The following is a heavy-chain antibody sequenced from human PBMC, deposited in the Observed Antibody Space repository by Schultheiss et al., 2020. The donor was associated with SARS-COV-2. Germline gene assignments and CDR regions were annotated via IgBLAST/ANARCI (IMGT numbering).Heavy chain of an antibody. CDR1: GYTFTSYD. Sequence: ASVKVSCKASGYTFTSYDINWVRQAPGQGLEWMGGIIPIFGTANYAQKFQGRVTMTRDTSISTAYMELSSLRSEDTAVYYCARVLGSYYAGTLDYWGQGTLVTVSS. CDR3: ARVLGSYYAGTLDY. V-gene: IGHV1-8*01. J-gene: IGHJ4*02. D-gene: IGHD1-26*01. CDR2: IIPIFGTA.